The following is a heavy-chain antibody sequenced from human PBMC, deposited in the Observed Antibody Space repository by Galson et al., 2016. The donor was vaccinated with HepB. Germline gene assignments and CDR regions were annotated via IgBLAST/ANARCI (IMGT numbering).Heavy chain of an antibody. J-gene: IGHJ4*02. V-gene: IGHV5-51*01. Sequence: QSGAEVKEPGESLRISCETSGYKFASLWIAWVRQKPGKGLEWMGKIYPGDSDTKYNPAFQGLAIISADKSINTTFLPWSSLRASDTAIYYCARRGTDNGLDFWGQGTPVSVS. CDR2: IYPGDSDT. D-gene: IGHD2-8*01. CDR3: ARRGTDNGLDF. CDR1: GYKFASLW.